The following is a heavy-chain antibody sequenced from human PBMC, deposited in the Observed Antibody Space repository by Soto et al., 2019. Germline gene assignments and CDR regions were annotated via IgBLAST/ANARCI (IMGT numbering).Heavy chain of an antibody. V-gene: IGHV3-7*01. CDR3: AAGFPPDS. Sequence: EVLLVESGGGLVQPGGSLTLSCAASRFTFGSYWMNWVRQAPGKGLEWVANIKGDGREKFYVDSVEGRFTISRDNTKNSLDIQMNRLIVEVTAVYYCAAGFPPDSWGQGTLVTVSS. D-gene: IGHD3-10*01. CDR1: RFTFGSYW. CDR2: IKGDGREK. J-gene: IGHJ5*02.